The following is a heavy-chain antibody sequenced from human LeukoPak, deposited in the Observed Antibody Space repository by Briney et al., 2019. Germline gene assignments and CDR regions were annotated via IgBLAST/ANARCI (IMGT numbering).Heavy chain of an antibody. V-gene: IGHV3-7*05. J-gene: IGHJ4*02. Sequence: GGSLRLSCAASGFTFTSYWMSWVRQAPGKGLEWVANIKEDGSERYYVDSMKGRFTISRDNAKNSLYLQMNSLRAEDTAVYYCARELRWLGGSYRAFDYWGQGNLVTVSS. CDR1: GFTFTSYW. D-gene: IGHD1-26*01. CDR2: IKEDGSER. CDR3: ARELRWLGGSYRAFDY.